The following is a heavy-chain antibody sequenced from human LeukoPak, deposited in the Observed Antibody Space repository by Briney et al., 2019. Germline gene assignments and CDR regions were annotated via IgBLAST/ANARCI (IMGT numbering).Heavy chain of an antibody. D-gene: IGHD6-13*01. CDR2: IIPILGIA. CDR3: ARSRRVGYYYED. CDR1: GGTLSSYA. Sequence: SVKVSCKASGGTLSSYAISWVRQAPGQGLEWMGRIIPILGIANYAQKFQGRVTITADKSTSTAYMELSSLRSEDTAVYYCARSRRVGYYYEDWGQGTLVTVSS. J-gene: IGHJ4*02. V-gene: IGHV1-69*04.